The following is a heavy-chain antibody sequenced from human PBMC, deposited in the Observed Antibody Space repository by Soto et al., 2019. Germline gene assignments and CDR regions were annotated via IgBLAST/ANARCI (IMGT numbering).Heavy chain of an antibody. Sequence: QVQLVQSAAEVKKPGASVKVSCKASGYTFIRYGITWVRQAPGQGLEWVGWISAYNDYTIYAQKLQGRVFMTTDTSTKTVYMELRGLKSDDTAVYFCARGGYYDNSWGKLGHYGLDVWGQGASVTVSS. CDR1: GYTFIRYG. CDR2: ISAYNDYT. J-gene: IGHJ6*02. V-gene: IGHV1-18*01. D-gene: IGHD3-16*01. CDR3: ARGGYYDNSWGKLGHYGLDV.